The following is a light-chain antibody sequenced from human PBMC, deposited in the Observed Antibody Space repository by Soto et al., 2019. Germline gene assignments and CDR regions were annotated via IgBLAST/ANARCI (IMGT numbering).Light chain of an antibody. V-gene: IGKV3-15*01. CDR1: QTINSN. CDR2: RVS. CDR3: QQYNNWPRAT. Sequence: EIVMTQSPATLSLSPGERATLSCQASQTINSNLAWYQQKPGQAPRLFIFRVSSRATGIPARFSGSGSGTGFNLTISSLQSEDFAVYYCQQYNNWPRATFGGGTKVDI. J-gene: IGKJ4*01.